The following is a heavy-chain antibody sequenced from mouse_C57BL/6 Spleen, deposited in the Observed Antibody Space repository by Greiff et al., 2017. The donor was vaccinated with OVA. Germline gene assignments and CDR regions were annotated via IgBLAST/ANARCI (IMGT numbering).Heavy chain of an antibody. CDR3: ARSGSPHFDV. Sequence: QVQLQQPGAELVKPGASVKLSCKASGYTFTSSWMHWVTQRPGRGLEWIGRIDPTRGGTKYNEKFKSKATLTVDKPSSTAYMQLSSLTSEDSAVYYCARSGSPHFDVWGTGTTGTVSS. D-gene: IGHD3-2*02. J-gene: IGHJ1*03. CDR1: GYTFTSSW. V-gene: IGHV1-72*01. CDR2: IDPTRGGT.